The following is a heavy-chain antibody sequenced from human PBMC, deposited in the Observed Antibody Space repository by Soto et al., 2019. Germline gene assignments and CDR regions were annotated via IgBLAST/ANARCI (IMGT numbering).Heavy chain of an antibody. J-gene: IGHJ6*02. CDR1: GYSFTSYW. Sequence: LGESLKISCKGSGYSFTSYWIGWVRQMPGKGLEWMGIIYPGDSDTRYSPSFQGQVTISADKSISTAYLQWSSLKASDTAMYYCARLDCSGGSCFSTYYYYGMDVWGQGTTVTVSS. V-gene: IGHV5-51*01. CDR2: IYPGDSDT. CDR3: ARLDCSGGSCFSTYYYYGMDV. D-gene: IGHD2-15*01.